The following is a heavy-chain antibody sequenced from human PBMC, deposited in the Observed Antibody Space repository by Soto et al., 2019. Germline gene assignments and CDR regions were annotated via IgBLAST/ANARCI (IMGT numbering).Heavy chain of an antibody. Sequence: PGGSLRLSCAASGFTFSRHAMNWVRQVPGKGLEWVASISSASSETWYADSVKGRFIISRDNAQNSLFLQMNTLRPEDSAIYYCARVAYWGPGTQVTVSS. J-gene: IGHJ4*02. CDR2: ISSASSET. CDR1: GFTFSRHA. CDR3: ARVAY. V-gene: IGHV3-21*04.